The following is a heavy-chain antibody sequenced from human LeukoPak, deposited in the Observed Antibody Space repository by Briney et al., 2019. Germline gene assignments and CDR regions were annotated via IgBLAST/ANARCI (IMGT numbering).Heavy chain of an antibody. J-gene: IGHJ5*02. CDR2: IDWDDDK. CDR1: GFSLSTSGMC. D-gene: IGHD3-10*01. Sequence: SGPTLVNPTQTLTLTCTFSGFSLSTSGMCVSWIRQPPGKALEWLALIDWDDDKYYSTSLKTRLTISKDTSKTQVVLTMTNMNPVDTATYYCARVRGVTDPFDPWGQGTLVTVSS. V-gene: IGHV2-70*01. CDR3: ARVRGVTDPFDP.